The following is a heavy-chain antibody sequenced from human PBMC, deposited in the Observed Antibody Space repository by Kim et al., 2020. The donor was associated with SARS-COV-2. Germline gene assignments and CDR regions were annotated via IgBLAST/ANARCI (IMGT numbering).Heavy chain of an antibody. V-gene: IGHV1-46*01. Sequence: ASVKVSCKASGYTFTSYYMHWVRQAPGQGLEWMGIINPSGGSTSYAQKFQGRVTMTRDTSTSTVYMELSSLRSEDTAVYYCARDDLGYCSGGSCYYYGMDVWGQGTTVTVSS. CDR2: INPSGGST. CDR3: ARDDLGYCSGGSCYYYGMDV. J-gene: IGHJ6*02. D-gene: IGHD2-15*01. CDR1: GYTFTSYY.